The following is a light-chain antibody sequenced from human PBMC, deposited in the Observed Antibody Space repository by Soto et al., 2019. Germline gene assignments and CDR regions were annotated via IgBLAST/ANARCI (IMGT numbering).Light chain of an antibody. Sequence: QSALTQPRSVSGSPGQSVAISCTGTSSDVGAYNYVSWYQQHPGKAPKVMIYDVSKRPSGVPDRFSGSKSGNTASLTISGLQAEDESDYYCCSYAGGNYVFGTGTKLTVL. CDR2: DVS. CDR1: SSDVGAYNY. CDR3: CSYAGGNYV. V-gene: IGLV2-11*01. J-gene: IGLJ1*01.